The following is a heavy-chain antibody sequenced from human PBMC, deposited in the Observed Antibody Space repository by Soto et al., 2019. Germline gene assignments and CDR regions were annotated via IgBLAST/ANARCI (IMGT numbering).Heavy chain of an antibody. V-gene: IGHV1-18*01. CDR1: GYTFTSYG. Sequence: GASVKVSCKASGYTFTSYGISWVRQAPGQGLEWMGWISAYNGNTNYAQKLQGRVTMTTDTSTSTAYMELRSLRSDDTAVYYCARDFGITGTTWIYYYYGMDVWGQGTTVTVSS. CDR2: ISAYNGNT. J-gene: IGHJ6*02. D-gene: IGHD1-20*01. CDR3: ARDFGITGTTWIYYYYGMDV.